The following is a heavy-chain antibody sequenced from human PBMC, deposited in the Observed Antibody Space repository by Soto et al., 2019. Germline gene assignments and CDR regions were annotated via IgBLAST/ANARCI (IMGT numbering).Heavy chain of an antibody. D-gene: IGHD7-27*01. Sequence: PSETLSLTCSVSGDSINDKNWWTWLRQPPGKRLEWIGDIYHTGRSSYNPSLTSRVAMSVDKSKNQFSLDLNSVTAADTAVYYCARGPSGDKVDYWGQGILVTVSS. CDR3: ARGPSGDKVDY. J-gene: IGHJ4*02. V-gene: IGHV4-4*02. CDR1: GDSINDKNW. CDR2: IYHTGRS.